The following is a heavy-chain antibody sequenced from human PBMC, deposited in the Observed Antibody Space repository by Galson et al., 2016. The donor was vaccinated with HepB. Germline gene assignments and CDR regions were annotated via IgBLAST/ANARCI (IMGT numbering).Heavy chain of an antibody. CDR1: GYGFTGRY. D-gene: IGHD5-12*01. V-gene: IGHV1-2*02. CDR2: INPNNGGA. CDR3: AKDEAGLPHS. J-gene: IGHJ5*02. Sequence: SVKVSCKASGYGFTGRYIHWVRQAPGQGLEWMGWINPNNGGAKYSQKFQGRVTMTRDTSITKAYMEVRKLTSDDTAVYYCAKDEAGLPHSWGQGTLVTVSS.